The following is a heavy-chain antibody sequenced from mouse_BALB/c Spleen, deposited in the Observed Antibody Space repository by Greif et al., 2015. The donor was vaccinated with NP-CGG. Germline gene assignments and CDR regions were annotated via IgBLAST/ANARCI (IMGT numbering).Heavy chain of an antibody. D-gene: IGHD2-4*01. CDR1: GFSLTSYG. CDR3: ARERSMITYYFDY. V-gene: IGHV2-9*02. CDR2: IWAGGST. Sequence: VQGVESGPGLVAPSQSLSITCTVSGFSLTSYGVHWVRQPPGKGLEWLGVIWAGGSTNYNSALMSRLSISKDNSKSXVFLKMNSLQTDDTAMDYCARERSMITYYFDYWGQGTTLTVSS. J-gene: IGHJ2*01.